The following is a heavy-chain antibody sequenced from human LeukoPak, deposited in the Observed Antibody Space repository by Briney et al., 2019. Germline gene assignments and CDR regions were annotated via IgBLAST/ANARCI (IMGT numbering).Heavy chain of an antibody. J-gene: IGHJ6*03. CDR3: ATDSVAAAGRQYYYYVDV. CDR2: FDPEDGET. Sequence: ASVKVSCKVSGYTLTELSMHWVRQAPGKGLEWMGGFDPEDGETIYAQKFQGRVTMTEDTSTDTAYMELSSLRSEDTAVYYCATDSVAAAGRQYYYYVDVWGKGTTVTVSS. CDR1: GYTLTELS. D-gene: IGHD6-13*01. V-gene: IGHV1-24*01.